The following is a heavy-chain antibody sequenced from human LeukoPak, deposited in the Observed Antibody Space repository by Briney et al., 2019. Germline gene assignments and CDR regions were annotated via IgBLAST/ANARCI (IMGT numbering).Heavy chain of an antibody. CDR2: FYISGST. Sequence: KPSETLSLTCTVSGGSISSYYWSWIRQPAGKGLEWIGRFYISGSTNYNPSLKSRVTMSVDTSKNQFSLKLSSVTAADTAVYYCARERRSYNRHLVVVAARRQPLPPADAFDIWGQGTMVTVSS. J-gene: IGHJ3*02. V-gene: IGHV4-4*07. D-gene: IGHD2-15*01. CDR1: GGSISSYY. CDR3: ARERRSYNRHLVVVAARRQPLPPADAFDI.